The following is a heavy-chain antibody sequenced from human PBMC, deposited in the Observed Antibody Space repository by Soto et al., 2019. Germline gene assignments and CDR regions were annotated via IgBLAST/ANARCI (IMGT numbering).Heavy chain of an antibody. CDR2: ISSGTIYM. J-gene: IGHJ5*02. CDR3: ARGDSSGLNWFDP. CDR1: TFTFSSYG. Sequence: EVQVVESGGGLVKPGGSLRLSCAASTFTFSSYGLTWVRQAPGKGLEWVSSISSGTIYMYYADSVRGRFTISRDNAKNSLYLQMNSLRAEDTAVYYCARGDSSGLNWFDPWGQGTLVTVS. D-gene: IGHD6-19*01. V-gene: IGHV3-21*01.